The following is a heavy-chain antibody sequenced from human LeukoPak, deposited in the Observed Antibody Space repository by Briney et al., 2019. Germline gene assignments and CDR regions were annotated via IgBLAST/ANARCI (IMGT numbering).Heavy chain of an antibody. CDR2: ISSSGSTI. CDR1: GFTFSSYE. Sequence: GGSLRLSCAASGFTFSSYEMNWVRQAPGKGLEWVSYISSSGSTIYYADSVKGRFTISRDNAKNSLYLQMNSLRAEDTAVYYCAKDRGFTMVWGVITKDDAFDIWGQGTMVTVSS. D-gene: IGHD3-10*01. J-gene: IGHJ3*02. V-gene: IGHV3-48*03. CDR3: AKDRGFTMVWGVITKDDAFDI.